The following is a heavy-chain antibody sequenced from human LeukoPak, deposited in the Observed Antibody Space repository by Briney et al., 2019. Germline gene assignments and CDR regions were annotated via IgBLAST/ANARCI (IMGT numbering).Heavy chain of an antibody. CDR3: ARSPTKRVTEDY. V-gene: IGHV1-2*02. CDR2: INPNSGGT. Sequence: ASVKVSCKASGYTFTGYYMHWVRQAPGQGLEWMGWINPNSGGTNYAQKFQGRVTMTRDTSISTAYMELSRLRSDDTAVYYCARSPTKRVTEDYWGQGTLVTVSS. J-gene: IGHJ4*02. CDR1: GYTFTGYY. D-gene: IGHD5-18*01.